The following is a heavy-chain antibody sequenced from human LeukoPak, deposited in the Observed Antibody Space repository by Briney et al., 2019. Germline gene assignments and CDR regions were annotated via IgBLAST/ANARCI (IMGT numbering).Heavy chain of an antibody. CDR3: ARTLYYYDSSGSNPFDY. D-gene: IGHD3-22*01. Sequence: GGSLRLSCAASGFTFSSSWMTWVRQAPGKGLEWVAHIKEDGTEEYYVDSVKGRFTISRDNAKNALYLQMNSLRAEDTAVYYCARTLYYYDSSGSNPFDYWGQGTLVTVSS. CDR2: IKEDGTEE. V-gene: IGHV3-7*02. CDR1: GFTFSSSW. J-gene: IGHJ4*02.